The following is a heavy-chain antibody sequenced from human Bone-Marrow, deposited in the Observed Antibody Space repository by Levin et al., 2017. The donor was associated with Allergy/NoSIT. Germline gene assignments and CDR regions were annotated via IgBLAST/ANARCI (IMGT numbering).Heavy chain of an antibody. CDR2: ISYDGSNK. CDR1: GFTFSDYA. CDR3: ARGDCSSTSCYTLDN. D-gene: IGHD2-2*02. V-gene: IGHV3-30*04. J-gene: IGHJ4*02. Sequence: GESLKISCAASGFTFSDYALHWVRQAPGKGLEWVAVISYDGSNKYYRDPVKARFTISRDNSKNTLFLQVNSLTAEDTAVYYCARGDCSSTSCYTLDNWGQGTLVTVSS.